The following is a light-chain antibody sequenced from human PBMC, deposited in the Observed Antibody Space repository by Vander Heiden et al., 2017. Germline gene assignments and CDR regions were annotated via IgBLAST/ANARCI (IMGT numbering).Light chain of an antibody. CDR1: QSISSY. CDR2: AAS. V-gene: IGKV1-39*01. J-gene: IGKJ4*01. CDR3: QQSYSTPQT. Sequence: DLQTTQSPSSLSASVGDRVTITCRASQSISSYLNWYQQKPGKAPKLLIYAASSLQSGVPSRFSGSGSGTDFTLTISSLQPEDFATYYCQQSYSTPQTFGAGTKVEIK.